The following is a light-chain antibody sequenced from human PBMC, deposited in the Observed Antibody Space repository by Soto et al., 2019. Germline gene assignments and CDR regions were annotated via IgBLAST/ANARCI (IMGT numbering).Light chain of an antibody. J-gene: IGLJ3*02. CDR3: QSYDTTSWV. CDR2: ADN. V-gene: IGLV6-57*01. Sequence: NFMLTQPHSVSESPGKTVTISCTRSSGTIASNFVLWYQQRPGSSPTTVIYADNQRPSGVPDRFSGSIDSSSNSASLTISGLKTEDEADYYCQSYDTTSWVFGGGTKLTVL. CDR1: SGTIASNF.